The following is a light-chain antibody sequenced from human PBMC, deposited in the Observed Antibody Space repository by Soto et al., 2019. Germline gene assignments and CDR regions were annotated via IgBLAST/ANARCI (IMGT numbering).Light chain of an antibody. J-gene: IGLJ3*02. CDR1: SSNIGNNP. V-gene: IGLV1-51*01. CDR3: GTWDSSLSAGV. Sequence: QSVLTQPPSVSAAPGQKVTIYCSGSSSNIGNNPVCWYQQLPGTAPKLLIYDNNKRPSGIPDRFSGSRSGTSATLGITGLQTGDEADYYCGTWDSSLSAGVFGGGTKLTVL. CDR2: DNN.